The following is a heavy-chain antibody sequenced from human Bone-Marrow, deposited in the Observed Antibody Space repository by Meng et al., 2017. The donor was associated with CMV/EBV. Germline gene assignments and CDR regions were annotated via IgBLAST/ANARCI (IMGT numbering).Heavy chain of an antibody. V-gene: IGHV1-18*01. CDR2: ISAYNGNT. CDR3: ARDLIAARPGWFDP. J-gene: IGHJ5*02. D-gene: IGHD6-6*01. CDR1: GYTFSNFG. Sequence: KASGYTFSNFGISWVRQAPGQGFEWMGWISAYNGNTNYAQKFQGRVTMTTDTSTSTAYMELRSLRSDDTAVYFCARDLIAARPGWFDPWGQGTLVTVSS.